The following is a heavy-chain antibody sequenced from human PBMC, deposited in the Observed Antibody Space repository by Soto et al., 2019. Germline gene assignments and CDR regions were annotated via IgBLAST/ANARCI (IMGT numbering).Heavy chain of an antibody. CDR2: IYYSGST. CDR3: ARRRYSSGWYDY. CDR1: GGSISSSSYY. J-gene: IGHJ4*02. V-gene: IGHV4-39*01. D-gene: IGHD6-19*01. Sequence: TLSLTCTVSGGSISSSSYYWGWIRQPPGKGLEWIGSIYYSGSTYYNPSLKSRVTISVDTSKNQFSLKLSSVTAADTAVYYCARRRYSSGWYDYWGQGTLVTVS.